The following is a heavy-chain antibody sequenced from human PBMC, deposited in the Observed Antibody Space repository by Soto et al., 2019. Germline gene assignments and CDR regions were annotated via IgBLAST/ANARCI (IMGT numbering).Heavy chain of an antibody. Sequence: PSETLSLTCTVSGASITTYYWSWIRQPPGKGLEWIGYISYSGSTDYNPSLKSAVTISFDASKNQISLQVRSATAADAAVYYCARDLKEYCSDGKCNWFDPWGQGTLVTVSS. CDR2: ISYSGST. V-gene: IGHV4-59*01. CDR3: ARDLKEYCSDGKCNWFDP. D-gene: IGHD2-15*01. CDR1: GASITTYY. J-gene: IGHJ5*02.